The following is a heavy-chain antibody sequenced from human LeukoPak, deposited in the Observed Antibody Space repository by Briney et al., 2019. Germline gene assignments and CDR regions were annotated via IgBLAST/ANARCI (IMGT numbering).Heavy chain of an antibody. CDR3: AKGDSSTMVRGRMDV. V-gene: IGHV3-30*18. Sequence: GGSLRLSCAASGFTFSSYAMSWVRQAPGKGLEWVAVISYDGSNKYYADSVKGRFTISRDNSKNTLYLQMNSLRAEDTAVYYCAKGDSSTMVRGRMDVWGKGTTVTVSS. D-gene: IGHD3-10*01. CDR2: ISYDGSNK. CDR1: GFTFSSYA. J-gene: IGHJ6*04.